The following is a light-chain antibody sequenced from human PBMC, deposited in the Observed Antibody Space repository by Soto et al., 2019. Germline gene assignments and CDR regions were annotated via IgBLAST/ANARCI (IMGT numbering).Light chain of an antibody. Sequence: GDRVTITCRASQSLSSRLAWYQQIPGKAPKLLIYDAFSLQSGVPSRFSGSGSGTEFSLTISSLQPDDFATYYCQQYNSYPRTVGQGTKVDIK. J-gene: IGKJ1*01. CDR1: QSLSSR. CDR3: QQYNSYPRT. V-gene: IGKV1-5*01. CDR2: DAF.